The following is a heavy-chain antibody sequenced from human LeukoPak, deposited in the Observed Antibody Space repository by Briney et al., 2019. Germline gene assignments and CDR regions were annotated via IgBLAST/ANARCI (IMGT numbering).Heavy chain of an antibody. CDR2: IYYSGST. CDR3: ARNGNYEYYFDY. J-gene: IGHJ4*02. V-gene: IGHV4-59*01. CDR1: GGSISSYY. D-gene: IGHD4-11*01. Sequence: SETLSLTCTVSGGSISSYYWSWIRQPPGKGLEWIGYIYYSGSTNYNPSLKSRVTISVDTSKNQFSLKLSSVSAADTAVYYCARNGNYEYYFDYWGQGTLVTVSS.